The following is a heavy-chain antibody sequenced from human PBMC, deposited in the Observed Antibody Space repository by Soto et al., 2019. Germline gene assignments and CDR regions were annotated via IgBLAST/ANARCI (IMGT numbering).Heavy chain of an antibody. CDR3: ARDQAADYYGSGSYFY. J-gene: IGHJ4*02. CDR2: IWYDGSNK. D-gene: IGHD3-10*01. Sequence: LRLSCAASGFTFSSYGMHWVRQAPGKGLEWVAVIWYDGSNKYYADSVKGRFTISRDNSKNTLYLQMNSLRAEDTAVYYCARDQAADYYGSGSYFYWGQGTLVTVSS. CDR1: GFTFSSYG. V-gene: IGHV3-33*01.